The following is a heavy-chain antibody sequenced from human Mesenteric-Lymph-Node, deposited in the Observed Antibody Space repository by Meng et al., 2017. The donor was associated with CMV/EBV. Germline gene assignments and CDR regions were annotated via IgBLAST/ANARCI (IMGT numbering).Heavy chain of an antibody. D-gene: IGHD4-11*01. Sequence: GESLKISCAASGFTVTSNYMTWVRQAPGTGLEWVANIKQDESSKYYVDSVKGRFTGSRDNAKNSLYLQMNSLTAEDTAVYYCARLDFSNYRAFDLWGLGTLVTVSS. V-gene: IGHV3-7*01. CDR1: GFTVTSNY. J-gene: IGHJ4*02. CDR3: ARLDFSNYRAFDL. CDR2: IKQDESSK.